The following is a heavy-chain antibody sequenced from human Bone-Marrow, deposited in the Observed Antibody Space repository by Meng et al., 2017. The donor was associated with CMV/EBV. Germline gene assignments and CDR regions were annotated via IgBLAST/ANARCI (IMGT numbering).Heavy chain of an antibody. CDR3: ARVSRGRGDY. V-gene: IGHV1-69*04. J-gene: IGHJ4*02. Sequence: SVKVSCKASGYTFTSYGISWVRQAPGQGLEWMGRIIPILGIANYAQKFQGRVTITADKSTSTAYMELSSLRSEDTAVYYCARVSRGRGDYWGQGTLVTSPQ. CDR2: IIPILGIA. CDR1: GYTFTSYG. D-gene: IGHD3-10*01.